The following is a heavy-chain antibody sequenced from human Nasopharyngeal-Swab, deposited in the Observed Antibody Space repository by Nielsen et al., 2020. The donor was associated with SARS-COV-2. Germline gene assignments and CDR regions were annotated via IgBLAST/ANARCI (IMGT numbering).Heavy chain of an antibody. CDR1: GYSFTSYW. D-gene: IGHD1-26*01. J-gene: IGHJ4*02. Sequence: KVSCKGSGYSFTSYWIGWVRQMPGKGLEWVGIIYPGDSGTRYSPSFQGQVTISADKSISTAYLQWSSLKASDTAMYYCARSGLVGATFFDYWGQGTLVTVSS. CDR3: ARSGLVGATFFDY. CDR2: IYPGDSGT. V-gene: IGHV5-51*01.